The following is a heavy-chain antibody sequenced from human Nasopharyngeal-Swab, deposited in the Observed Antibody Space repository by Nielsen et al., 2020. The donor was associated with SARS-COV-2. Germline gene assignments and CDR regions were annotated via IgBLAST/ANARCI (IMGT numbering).Heavy chain of an antibody. CDR2: ISAYNGNT. V-gene: IGHV1-18*01. D-gene: IGHD2-2*01. CDR3: ARVVPRGAFDI. CDR1: DYTFTSYG. J-gene: IGHJ3*02. Sequence: ASVKVSCKASDYTFTSYGISWARQAPGQGLEWMGWISAYNGNTNYAQNLQGRVTMTTDTSTSTAYMELRSLRSDNTAVYYCARVVPRGAFDIWGQGTMVTVSS.